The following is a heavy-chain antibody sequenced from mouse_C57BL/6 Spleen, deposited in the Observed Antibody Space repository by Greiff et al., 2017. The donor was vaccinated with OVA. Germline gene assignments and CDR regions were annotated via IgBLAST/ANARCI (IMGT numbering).Heavy chain of an antibody. D-gene: IGHD1-1*01. V-gene: IGHV3-6*01. CDR2: ISYDGSN. J-gene: IGHJ3*01. CDR3: ARDTGY. Sequence: EVHLVESGPGLVKPSQSLSLTCSVTGYSITSGYYWNWIRQFPGNKLEWMGYISYDGSNNYNPSLKNRISITRDTSKNQFFLKLNSVTTEDTATYYCARDTGYWGQGTLVTVSA. CDR1: GYSITSGYY.